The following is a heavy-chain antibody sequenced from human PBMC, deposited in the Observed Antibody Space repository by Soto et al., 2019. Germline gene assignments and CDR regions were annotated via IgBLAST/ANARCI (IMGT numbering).Heavy chain of an antibody. D-gene: IGHD3-9*01. CDR2: ISSSSSYI. CDR3: AKTHFDILDY. V-gene: IGHV3-21*04. Sequence: PGGSLRLSCAASGFSFSTYSMNWVRQAPGKGLEWVSSISSSSSYIYYADSVKGRFTISRDNFKDTLYLQMDSLRPEDTAIYYCAKTHFDILDYWGQGALVTVSS. J-gene: IGHJ4*02. CDR1: GFSFSTYS.